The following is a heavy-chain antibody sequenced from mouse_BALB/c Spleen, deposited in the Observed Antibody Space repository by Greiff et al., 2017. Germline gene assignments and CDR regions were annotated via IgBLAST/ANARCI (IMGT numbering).Heavy chain of an antibody. D-gene: IGHD2-1*01. Sequence: LQQSGAELVKPGASVKMSCKASGYTFNSYNMHWVKQTPGQGLEWIGAIYPGNGDTSYNQKFKGKATLTADKSSSTAYMQLSSLTSEDSAVYYCARVDYGNYERYFDVWGAGTTVTVSS. CDR2: IYPGNGDT. CDR3: ARVDYGNYERYFDV. J-gene: IGHJ1*01. CDR1: GYTFNSYN. V-gene: IGHV1-12*01.